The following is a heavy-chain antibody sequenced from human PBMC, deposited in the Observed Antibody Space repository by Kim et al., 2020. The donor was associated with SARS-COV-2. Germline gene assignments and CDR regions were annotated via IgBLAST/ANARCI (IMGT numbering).Heavy chain of an antibody. CDR2: IYYSGST. CDR3: ARDNGDTSGSNYYYFGMDV. CDR1: GGSISSYY. J-gene: IGHJ6*02. V-gene: IGHV4-59*01. Sequence: SETLSLTCTVSGGSISSYYWSWIRQPPGKGLEWIGYIYYSGSTNYNPSLKSRVTISVDTSKNQFSLKLSSVTAADTAVYYCARDNGDTSGSNYYYFGMDVWGQGTTVTVSS. D-gene: IGHD3-22*01.